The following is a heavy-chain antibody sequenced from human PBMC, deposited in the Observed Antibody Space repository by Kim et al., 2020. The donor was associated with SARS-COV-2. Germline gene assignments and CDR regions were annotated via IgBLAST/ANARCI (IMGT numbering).Heavy chain of an antibody. Sequence: SADSVKVRITISQENARASLFRQMNSLRAEETAVYYCARVLTSGWSYFDYWGQGTLVTVSS. CDR3: ARVLTSGWSYFDY. D-gene: IGHD6-19*01. V-gene: IGHV3-21*04. J-gene: IGHJ4*02.